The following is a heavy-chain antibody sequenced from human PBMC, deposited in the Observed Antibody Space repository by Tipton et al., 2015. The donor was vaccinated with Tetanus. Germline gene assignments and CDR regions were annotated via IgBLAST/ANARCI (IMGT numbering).Heavy chain of an antibody. V-gene: IGHV4-34*01. Sequence: TLSLTCAVYGGSLSRYYWTWIRQPPGKGLEWIGEVDDSGSTNYSPSLKSRVTISLDTSKNEFSLTLSSVTAADTAVYYCARGRDGYNYPFDYWGQGTLVIVSS. D-gene: IGHD5-24*01. CDR1: GGSLSRYY. J-gene: IGHJ4*02. CDR3: ARGRDGYNYPFDY. CDR2: VDDSGST.